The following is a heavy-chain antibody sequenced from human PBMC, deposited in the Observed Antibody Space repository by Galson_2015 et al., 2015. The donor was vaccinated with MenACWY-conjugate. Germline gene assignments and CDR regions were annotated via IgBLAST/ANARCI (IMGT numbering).Heavy chain of an antibody. J-gene: IGHJ4*02. CDR2: ISSSSSTI. V-gene: IGHV3-48*04. Sequence: SLRLSCAASGFTFSSYSMNWVRQAPGKGLEWVSYISSSSSTIYYADSVKGRFTISRDNAKNSLYLQMNSLRAEDTAVYYCARAPDYDFWSGYQGGAYWGQGTLVTVSS. CDR3: ARAPDYDFWSGYQGGAY. CDR1: GFTFSSYS. D-gene: IGHD3-3*01.